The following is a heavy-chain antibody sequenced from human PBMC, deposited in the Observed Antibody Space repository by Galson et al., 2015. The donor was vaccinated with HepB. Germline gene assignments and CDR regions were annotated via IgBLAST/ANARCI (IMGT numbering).Heavy chain of an antibody. CDR1: GGTFSSYT. Sequence: SVKVSCKASGGTFSSYTISWVRQAPGQGLEWMGRIIPILGIANYAQKFQGRVTITADKSTSTAYMELSSLRSEDTAVYYCARVRMSGTAAGSNPPDYWGQGTLVTVSS. CDR3: ARVRMSGTAAGSNPPDY. J-gene: IGHJ4*02. V-gene: IGHV1-69*02. CDR2: IIPILGIA. D-gene: IGHD6-13*01.